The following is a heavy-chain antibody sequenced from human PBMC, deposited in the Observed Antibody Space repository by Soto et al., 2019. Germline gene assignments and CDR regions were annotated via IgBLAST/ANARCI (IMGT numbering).Heavy chain of an antibody. D-gene: IGHD2-15*01. Sequence: PSETLSLTCTVSGGSISSSSYYWGWIRQPPGKGLEWIGSIYYSGSTYYNPSLKSRVTISVDTSKNQFSLRLSSVAAADAAVYYCATSFVAPTWRQFYYFDYWGPGSLVTVSS. CDR1: GGSISSSSYY. CDR3: ATSFVAPTWRQFYYFDY. J-gene: IGHJ4*02. CDR2: IYYSGST. V-gene: IGHV4-39*01.